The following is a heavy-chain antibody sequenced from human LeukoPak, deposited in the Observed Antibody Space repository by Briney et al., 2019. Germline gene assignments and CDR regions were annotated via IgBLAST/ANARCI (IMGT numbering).Heavy chain of an antibody. V-gene: IGHV1-18*01. CDR2: ISAYNGNT. Sequence: KPGASVKVSCKASGFTFTTYGFSWVRQAPGQGLEWMGWISAYNGNTNYAQKLQGRVTITADESTSTAYMELSSLRSEDTAVYYCARSVFLSSTGPHYYYYYMDVWGKGTTVTVSS. CDR3: ARSVFLSSTGPHYYYYYMDV. D-gene: IGHD2-2*01. CDR1: GFTFTTYG. J-gene: IGHJ6*03.